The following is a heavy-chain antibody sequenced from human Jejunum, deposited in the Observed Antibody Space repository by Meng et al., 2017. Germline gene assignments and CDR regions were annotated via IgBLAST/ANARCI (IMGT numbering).Heavy chain of an antibody. V-gene: IGHV4-61*01. CDR1: GGSVPGRSYY. CDR2: VFDRGTT. D-gene: IGHD4-17*01. J-gene: IGHJ4*02. CDR3: ATAVYGDGLLYLDH. Sequence: EAPGPGLVSPSKTLSRACAVPGGSVPGRSYYWIWIRQAPGKGLEWIAYVFDRGTTKYTPSLSSRVSISSDPSKNQFSLKLTSLTTADTAVYYCATAVYGDGLLYLDHWGQGSLVTVSS.